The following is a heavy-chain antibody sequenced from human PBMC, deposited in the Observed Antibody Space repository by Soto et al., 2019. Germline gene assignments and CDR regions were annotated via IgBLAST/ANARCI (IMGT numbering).Heavy chain of an antibody. CDR1: GFTFSPYE. V-gene: IGHV3-48*03. CDR3: VREATCSNGVCRFDY. D-gene: IGHD2-8*01. Sequence: RRLSCAASGFTFSPYEMSWVRQAPGKGLEWISYISSSGSTIHYADSVKGRFSISRDNAKKSLFLQMNSLRAEDTAVYYCVREATCSNGVCRFDYWGRGTRVTVSS. J-gene: IGHJ4*02. CDR2: ISSSGSTI.